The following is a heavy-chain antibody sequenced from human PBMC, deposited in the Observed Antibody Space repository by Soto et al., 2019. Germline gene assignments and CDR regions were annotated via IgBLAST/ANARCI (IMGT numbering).Heavy chain of an antibody. Sequence: GGSLRLSSAASGFTFSSYWMSWVRQAPGKGLEWVANIKQDGSEKYYVDSVKGRFTISRDNAKNSLYLQMNSLRAEDTAVYYCAREGMVRGVIIYGMDVWGQGTTVTV. CDR2: IKQDGSEK. V-gene: IGHV3-7*01. CDR1: GFTFSSYW. D-gene: IGHD3-10*01. CDR3: AREGMVRGVIIYGMDV. J-gene: IGHJ6*02.